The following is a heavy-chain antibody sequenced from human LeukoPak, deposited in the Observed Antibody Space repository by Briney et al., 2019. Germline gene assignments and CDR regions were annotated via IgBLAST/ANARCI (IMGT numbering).Heavy chain of an antibody. CDR3: ARLPPLPDTAMAPDAFDI. CDR1: GGSISSGGYY. V-gene: IGHV4-31*03. Sequence: SQTLSLTCTVSGGSISSGGYYWSWIRQHPGKGLEWIGYIYYSGSTNYNPSLKSRVTISVDTSKNQFSLKLSSVTAADTAVYYCARLPPLPDTAMAPDAFDIWGQGTMVTVSS. J-gene: IGHJ3*02. CDR2: IYYSGST. D-gene: IGHD5-18*01.